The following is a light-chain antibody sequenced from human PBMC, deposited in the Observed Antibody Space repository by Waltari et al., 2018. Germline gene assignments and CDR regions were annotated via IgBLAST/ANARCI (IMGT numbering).Light chain of an antibody. CDR2: DVT. J-gene: IGLJ2*01. CDR3: NSHSTTTPVV. Sequence: QSALTQPASVSGSPGQSITISCTGTSTDVGRYNYVSWYQQYPGKAPQLIISDVTQPPSGVSTRFSGSKSGNTASLTISGLQAEDEAYYFCNSHSTTTPVVFGGGTKVTVL. V-gene: IGLV2-14*03. CDR1: STDVGRYNY.